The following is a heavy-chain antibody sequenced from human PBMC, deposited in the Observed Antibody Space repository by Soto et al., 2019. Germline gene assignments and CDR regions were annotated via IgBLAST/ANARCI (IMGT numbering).Heavy chain of an antibody. CDR2: ITFSGAYT. CDR3: ENIGTLGVFEK. CDR1: VCTFSSFS. D-gene: IGHD6-13*01. V-gene: IGHV3-23*01. Sequence: XRLSGAAAVCTFSSFSSILVRHAPGKGLEWLSGITFSGAYTYYAESVNGRFTISRDNSKNTLFLEINSLRAQDTALSYSENIGTLGVFEKWGQGAQVTVYS. J-gene: IGHJ4*02.